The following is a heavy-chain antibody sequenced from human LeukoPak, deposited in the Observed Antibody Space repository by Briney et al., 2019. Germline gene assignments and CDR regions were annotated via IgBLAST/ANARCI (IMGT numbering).Heavy chain of an antibody. D-gene: IGHD6-13*01. J-gene: IGHJ3*02. Sequence: SVKVSCKASGYTFTGYYMHWVRQAPGQGLEWMGGIIPIFGTANYAQKFQGRVTITADESTSTAYMELSSLRSEDTAVYYCARDRAYSSSPDAFDIWGQGTMVTVSS. CDR2: IIPIFGTA. CDR1: GYTFTGYY. CDR3: ARDRAYSSSPDAFDI. V-gene: IGHV1-69*13.